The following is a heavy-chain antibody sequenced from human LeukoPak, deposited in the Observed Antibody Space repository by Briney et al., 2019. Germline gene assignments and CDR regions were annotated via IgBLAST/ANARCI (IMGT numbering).Heavy chain of an antibody. J-gene: IGHJ4*02. D-gene: IGHD3-3*01. Sequence: PGGSLRLSCAASGFTFSDDPMNWVRQAPGKGLEWVAHIRSRSITISYADSVKGRFTISRDNAKNSLYLQMNSLRDEDTAVYYCARGRSDYDFWSGFYNYWGQGSLVTVSS. CDR3: ARGRSDYDFWSGFYNY. CDR1: GFTFSDDP. V-gene: IGHV3-48*02. CDR2: IRSRSITI.